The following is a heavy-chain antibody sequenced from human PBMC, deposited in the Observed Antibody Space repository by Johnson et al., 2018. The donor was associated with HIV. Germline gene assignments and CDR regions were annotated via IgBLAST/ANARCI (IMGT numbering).Heavy chain of an antibody. CDR3: ASTSSGWFYAFDI. Sequence: MLLVESGGGVVRPGGSLRLSCAASGFTFDDYGMSWVRQVPGKGLEWVSGINWNGGNTGYVDSVKGRFTISRDNSKNTLYLQMNSLRAEDTAVYYCASTSSGWFYAFDIWGQGTMVTVSS. D-gene: IGHD6-19*01. V-gene: IGHV3-20*04. CDR2: INWNGGNT. CDR1: GFTFDDYG. J-gene: IGHJ3*02.